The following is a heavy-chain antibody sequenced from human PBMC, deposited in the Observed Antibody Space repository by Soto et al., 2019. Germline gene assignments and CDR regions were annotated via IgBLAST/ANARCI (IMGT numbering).Heavy chain of an antibody. Sequence: GGSLRLSCEASGFTFRSYGMHWVRQAPGKGLEWVAVMKSDGSRDHIDSVKGRFTIFRDNSKNTLYLQMNSLRAEDTAVYYCARDFSGPDYWGQGTLVTVSS. CDR3: ARDFSGPDY. D-gene: IGHD3-3*01. CDR2: MKSDGSR. V-gene: IGHV3-30*03. CDR1: GFTFRSYG. J-gene: IGHJ4*02.